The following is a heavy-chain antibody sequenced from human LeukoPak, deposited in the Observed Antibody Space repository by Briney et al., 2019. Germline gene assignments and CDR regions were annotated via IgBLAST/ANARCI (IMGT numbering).Heavy chain of an antibody. J-gene: IGHJ4*02. V-gene: IGHV4-38-2*02. CDR1: GDSIGSGYY. CDR3: ARDSSLTHYFDY. CDR2: SHNREST. Sequence: SETLSLTCNVSGDSIGSGYYWGWLRQPPGRGLEWIGSSHNRESTYNNPSLKSRVTISVDTSRNLFSLKLYSVTAADTGVYYCARDSSLTHYFDYWGQGILVTVSS.